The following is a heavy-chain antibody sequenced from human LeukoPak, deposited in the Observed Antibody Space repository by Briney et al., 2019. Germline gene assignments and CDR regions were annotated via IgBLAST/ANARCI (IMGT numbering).Heavy chain of an antibody. Sequence: PGRSLRLSCAASGFTFSSYAMHWVRQAPGKGLEWVAVISYDGSNKYYADSVKGRFTISRDNSKNTLYLQMNSLRAEDTAVYYCAREYASGWFDPWGQGTLVTVSS. V-gene: IGHV3-30-3*01. CDR3: AREYASGWFDP. D-gene: IGHD2-2*01. J-gene: IGHJ5*02. CDR1: GFTFSSYA. CDR2: ISYDGSNK.